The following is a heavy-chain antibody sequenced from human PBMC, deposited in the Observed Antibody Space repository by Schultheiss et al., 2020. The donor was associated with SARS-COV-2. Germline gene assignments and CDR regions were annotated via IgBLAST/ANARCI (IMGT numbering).Heavy chain of an antibody. CDR1: GGSFSGYY. V-gene: IGHV4-59*12. J-gene: IGHJ4*02. Sequence: SETLSLTCAVYGGSFSGYYWSWIRQPPGKGLEWIGYIYYSGSTNYNPSLKSRVTMSVDTSKNQFSLKLSSVTAADTAVYYCARGNDNWGQGTLVTVSS. CDR2: IYYSGST. CDR3: ARGNDN.